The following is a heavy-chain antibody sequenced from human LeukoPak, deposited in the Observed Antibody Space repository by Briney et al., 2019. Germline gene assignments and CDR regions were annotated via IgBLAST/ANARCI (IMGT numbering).Heavy chain of an antibody. CDR2: IYPGDSDT. D-gene: IGHD3-10*01. CDR1: GYSFTSYW. Sequence: GESLQISCKGSGYSFTSYWIGWVRQMPGKGLEWMGIIYPGDSDTRYSPSFQGQVTISADKSISTAYLQWSSLKASDTAMYYCAGLTFPPGNWFDPWGQGTLVTVSS. CDR3: AGLTFPPGNWFDP. J-gene: IGHJ5*02. V-gene: IGHV5-51*01.